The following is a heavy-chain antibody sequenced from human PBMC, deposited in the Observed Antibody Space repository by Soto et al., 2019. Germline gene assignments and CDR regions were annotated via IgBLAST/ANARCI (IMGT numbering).Heavy chain of an antibody. V-gene: IGHV2-26*01. D-gene: IGHD6-13*01. Sequence: SGPTLVNPTETLTLTCTVSGFSLSNARMGVSWIRQPPGKALEWLAHIFSNDEKSYSTSLKSRLTISKDTSKSQVVLTMTNMDPVDTATYYCARMAAAGNGWFDPWGQGTLVTVSS. CDR2: IFSNDEK. CDR1: GFSLSNARMG. CDR3: ARMAAAGNGWFDP. J-gene: IGHJ5*02.